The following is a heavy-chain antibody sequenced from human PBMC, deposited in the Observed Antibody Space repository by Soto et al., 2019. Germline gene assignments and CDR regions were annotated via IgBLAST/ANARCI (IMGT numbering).Heavy chain of an antibody. Sequence: PRGSLRLSCAASGFTFSSYGMHWVRQAPGKGLEWVAVIWYDGSNKYYVDSVKGRFTVSRDNSKSTLYLQINSLRAEDTAVYFCARRRYGDFGMDAWGQGTTVTVSS. J-gene: IGHJ6*02. V-gene: IGHV3-33*01. D-gene: IGHD4-17*01. CDR2: IWYDGSNK. CDR3: ARRRYGDFGMDA. CDR1: GFTFSSYG.